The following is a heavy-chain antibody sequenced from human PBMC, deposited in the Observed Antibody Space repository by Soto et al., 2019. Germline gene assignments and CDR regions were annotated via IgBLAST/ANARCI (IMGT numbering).Heavy chain of an antibody. V-gene: IGHV1-18*04. J-gene: IGHJ4*02. CDR2: ISTYNETM. D-gene: IGHD5-18*01. Sequence: ASVKVSCKVSGSTFTSNGIGWVRQAPGQGLEWMGWISTYNETMDSAAHLQGRLTMTTDTSTTTAYMELTNLKSDDTALYYCGYVGGYSTGDYSCVLWGQGTPVTVSS. CDR1: GSTFTSNG. CDR3: GYVGGYSTGDYSCVL.